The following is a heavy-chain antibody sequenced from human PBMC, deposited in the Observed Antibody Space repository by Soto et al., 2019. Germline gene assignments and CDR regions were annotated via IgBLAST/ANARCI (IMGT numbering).Heavy chain of an antibody. D-gene: IGHD6-19*01. V-gene: IGHV4-30-2*01. CDR2: IYHSGST. J-gene: IGHJ5*02. CDR3: VRTRAVWFDP. Sequence: SETLSLTCAVSGGSIISGGYSCTLIRQPPGKGLEWIGYIYHSGSTYYNPSLKSRVTISVDRSKNQFSLKLSSVTAADTAVYYCVRTRAVWFDPWGQGTLVTVSS. CDR1: GGSIISGGYS.